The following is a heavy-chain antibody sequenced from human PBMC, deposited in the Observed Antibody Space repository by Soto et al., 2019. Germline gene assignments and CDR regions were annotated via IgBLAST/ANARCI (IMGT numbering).Heavy chain of an antibody. CDR2: ISWNSGSI. V-gene: IGHV3-9*01. Sequence: GGSLRLSCAAAGFTFGDYAMNWVRQAPGKGLEWVSGISWNSGSIGYADSVKGRFTISRDNAKNSLYLEMNRLRAEDSALYYCAKDGGLHLGELSLWDSWGQGTLVTVSS. CDR3: AKDGGLHLGELSLWDS. CDR1: GFTFGDYA. J-gene: IGHJ4*02. D-gene: IGHD3-16*01.